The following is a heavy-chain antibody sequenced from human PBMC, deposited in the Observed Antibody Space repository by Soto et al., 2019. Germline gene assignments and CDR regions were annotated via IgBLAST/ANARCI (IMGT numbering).Heavy chain of an antibody. V-gene: IGHV1-3*01. Sequence: QVQLVQSGAEVKKPGASVKVSCKASGYTFTSYAMHWVRQAPGQRLERMGWINAGNGNTKYLQKFQGRVTITRDTSASTAYMELSSLRSEDTAVYYCARELAWIQLLDVWGKGTTVTVSS. J-gene: IGHJ6*04. CDR3: ARELAWIQLLDV. D-gene: IGHD5-18*01. CDR2: INAGNGNT. CDR1: GYTFTSYA.